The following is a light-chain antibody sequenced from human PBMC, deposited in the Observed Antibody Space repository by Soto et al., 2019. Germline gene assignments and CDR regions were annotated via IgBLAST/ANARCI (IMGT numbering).Light chain of an antibody. V-gene: IGLV2-23*03. CDR2: EGS. CDR1: SSDVGSYNL. J-gene: IGLJ3*02. CDR3: CSYAGSSTFV. Sequence: QSALTQPASVSGSPGQSITISCTGTSSDVGSYNLVSWYQQHPGKAPKLIIYEGSKRPSGVSNRFSGSKSGNTVSLTISRLQAEDEADYYCCSYAGSSTFVFGGGTKLTVL.